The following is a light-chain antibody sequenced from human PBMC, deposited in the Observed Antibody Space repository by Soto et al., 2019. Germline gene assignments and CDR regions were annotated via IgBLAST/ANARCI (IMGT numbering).Light chain of an antibody. Sequence: EIVLTQSPGTLSLSPGERATLSCRASQSVSSSYLAWYRQKPGQAPRLLIYGASSRATGIPDRFSGSGSGTDFTLTTSRLEPEDFAVYYCPQYGSSPRTFGQGTKV. CDR3: PQYGSSPRT. J-gene: IGKJ1*01. CDR1: QSVSSSY. CDR2: GAS. V-gene: IGKV3-20*01.